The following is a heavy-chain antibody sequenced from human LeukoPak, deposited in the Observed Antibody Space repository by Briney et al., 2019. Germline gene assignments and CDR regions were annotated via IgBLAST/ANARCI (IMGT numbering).Heavy chain of an antibody. CDR1: GFTFSSYS. Sequence: GGSLRLSCAASGFTFSSYSMNWVRQAPGKGLEWLSYISSSSTTIYYADSVQGRFTISRDNAKNSLYLQMNNLRADDTAVYYCVKKGQADDDGKPDWGQGTLVTVSS. CDR3: VKKGQADDDGKPD. V-gene: IGHV3-48*01. D-gene: IGHD1-1*01. CDR2: ISSSSTTI. J-gene: IGHJ4*02.